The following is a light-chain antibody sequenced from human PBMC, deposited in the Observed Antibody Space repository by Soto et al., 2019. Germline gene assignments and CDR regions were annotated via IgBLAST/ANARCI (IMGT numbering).Light chain of an antibody. J-gene: IGKJ1*01. Sequence: EILLTQSPGTLSLSPGERATLSCRAGQSVSSSSLAWYQQKPGQAPRLLIYGASIRATGIRDRFSGSGSGTDFTLTISRLEPEDFAVYYCQQYGSSPLWTFGQGTKVAIK. CDR2: GAS. CDR3: QQYGSSPLWT. CDR1: QSVSSSS. V-gene: IGKV3-20*01.